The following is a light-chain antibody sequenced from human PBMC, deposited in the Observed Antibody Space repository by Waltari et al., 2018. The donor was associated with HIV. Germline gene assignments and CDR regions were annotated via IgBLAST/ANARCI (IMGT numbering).Light chain of an antibody. Sequence: QSALTQPRSVSGSPGQSVTISCTGISSDLGRDNYVSWYQQDPGKAPKLMLFDVNKRPSVVPARFSGSKSGNTASLTISGLQAEDEADYYCCSNAGSHVVFGGGTKVTVL. CDR1: SSDLGRDNY. V-gene: IGLV2-11*01. J-gene: IGLJ2*01. CDR3: CSNAGSHVV. CDR2: DVN.